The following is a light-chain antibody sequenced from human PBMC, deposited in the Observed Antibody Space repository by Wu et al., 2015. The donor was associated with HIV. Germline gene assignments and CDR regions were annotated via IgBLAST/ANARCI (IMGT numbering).Light chain of an antibody. CDR2: DIS. CDR3: QQYENWPPFT. V-gene: IGKV3-15*01. Sequence: VMTQSPDILSVSPGERVTLSCTASQRIAPNVAWYHRRPGQAPRLLVYDISTRSTGVSNKFSGGGSGTQFTLTINNVQREDLGVYYCQQYENWPPFTFGQGTKLDLK. J-gene: IGKJ2*01. CDR1: QRIAPN.